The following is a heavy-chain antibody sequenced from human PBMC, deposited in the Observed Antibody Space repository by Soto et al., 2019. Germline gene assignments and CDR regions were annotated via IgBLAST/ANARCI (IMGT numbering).Heavy chain of an antibody. CDR3: TKGGRGMDV. D-gene: IGHD3-16*01. Sequence: QVQLVESGGGVVQPGRSLRLSCAASGFTFSTYGIHWVPQAPGKGLEWVAVGSYDGSNQYYADSVKGRFTVSRDNSKNTLYLQMNSLTAEDTAVYYCTKGGRGMDVWGQGTKVTVTS. J-gene: IGHJ6*02. V-gene: IGHV3-30*18. CDR2: GSYDGSNQ. CDR1: GFTFSTYG.